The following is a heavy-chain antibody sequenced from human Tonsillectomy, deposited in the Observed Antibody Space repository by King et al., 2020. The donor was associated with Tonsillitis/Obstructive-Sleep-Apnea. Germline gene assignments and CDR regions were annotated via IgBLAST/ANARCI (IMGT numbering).Heavy chain of an antibody. CDR3: AREALDAFDI. Sequence: QLQESGPGLVKPSETLSLTCTVSGGSISSYYWIWIRQPPGKGLEWIAYIDYSGSTNYNPSLKSRVTISVDTSKNQFSLKLSSVIAADTAVSYCAREALDAFDIWGQGTMVTVSS. CDR1: GGSISSYY. J-gene: IGHJ3*02. V-gene: IGHV4-59*01. CDR2: IDYSGST.